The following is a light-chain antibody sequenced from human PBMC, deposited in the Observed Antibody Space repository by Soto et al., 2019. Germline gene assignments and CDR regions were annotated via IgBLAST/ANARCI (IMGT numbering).Light chain of an antibody. CDR2: AAS. CDR1: QDISYY. V-gene: IGKV1-27*01. Sequence: DIQMTQSPSSLSASVGDRVTITCRANQDISYYLAWYQQKQGKVPKLLIYAASTLQSGVPSRFSGSGSGTDFTLNISSLQPEDIATYYCQKYYSAPRTFGQGTKVEIK. CDR3: QKYYSAPRT. J-gene: IGKJ1*01.